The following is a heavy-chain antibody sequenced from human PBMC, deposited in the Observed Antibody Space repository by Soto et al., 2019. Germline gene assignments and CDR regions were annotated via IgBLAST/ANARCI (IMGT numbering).Heavy chain of an antibody. CDR2: IYYSGST. Sequence: SETLSLTCTVSGGSISSGGYYWSWIRQHPGKGLEWIGYIYYSGSTYYNPSLKSRVTISVDTSKNQFSLKLSSVTAADTAVYYCARELVGAIDAFDIWGQGTMVTVSS. CDR1: GGSISSGGYY. CDR3: ARELVGAIDAFDI. V-gene: IGHV4-31*03. J-gene: IGHJ3*02. D-gene: IGHD1-26*01.